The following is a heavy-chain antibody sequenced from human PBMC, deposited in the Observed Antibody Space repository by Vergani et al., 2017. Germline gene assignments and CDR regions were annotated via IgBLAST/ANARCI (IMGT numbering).Heavy chain of an antibody. CDR1: GGSFSNYY. D-gene: IGHD1-1*01. J-gene: IGHJ6*03. CDR3: ARGRYGYYMDV. V-gene: IGHV4-34*01. Sequence: QVQLQQWGAGLLKPSETLSLTCAVYGGSFSNYYWNWIRQPPGKGLEWIGEINHSGSTNYDPSLKSRVTISVDTSKNQFSLRLSSMTAADTAVYYCARGRYGYYMDVWGKGTTVTVSS. CDR2: INHSGST.